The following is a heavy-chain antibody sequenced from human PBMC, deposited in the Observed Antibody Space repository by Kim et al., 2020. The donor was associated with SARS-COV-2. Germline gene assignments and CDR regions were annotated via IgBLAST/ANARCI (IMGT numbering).Heavy chain of an antibody. V-gene: IGHV1-3*01. D-gene: IGHD3-10*01. J-gene: IGHJ5*02. CDR1: GYTFDTYA. CDR3: AREGSGSYNWLDP. Sequence: ASVKVSCKASGYTFDTYALYWVRQAPGQRFEWMGWINGGNGNTRYSQNFQGRVTITRDTSASTSYMELSSLTSKDTAVYYCAREGSGSYNWLDPWGQGTRVTVSS. CDR2: INGGNGNT.